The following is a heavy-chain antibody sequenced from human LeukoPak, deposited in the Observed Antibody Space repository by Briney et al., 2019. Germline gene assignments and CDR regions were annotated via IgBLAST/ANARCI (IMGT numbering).Heavy chain of an antibody. CDR1: GGSISTYY. D-gene: IGHD1-26*01. CDR2: IYYSGST. J-gene: IGHJ5*02. CDR3: AREGGTYGYNWFDP. Sequence: SETLSLTCTVSGGSISTYYWSWIRQPPGKGLEWIGYIYYSGSTNYNPSLKSRVTISVDTSKNQFSLKLSSVAAADAAVYYCAREGGTYGYNWFDPWGQGTLVTVSS. V-gene: IGHV4-59*01.